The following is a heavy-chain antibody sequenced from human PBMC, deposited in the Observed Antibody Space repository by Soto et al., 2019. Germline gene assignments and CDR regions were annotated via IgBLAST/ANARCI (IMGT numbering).Heavy chain of an antibody. CDR1: GGSISSSSYY. J-gene: IGHJ4*02. V-gene: IGHV4-39*01. Sequence: QLQLQESGPGLVKPSETLSLTCTVSGGSISSSSYYWGWIRQPPGKGLEWIGSIYYSGSTYYNPSLKSRVTISVDTSKNQFSLKLSSVTAADTAVYYCARQEGTTRSPYYFDYWGQGTLVTVSS. CDR3: ARQEGTTRSPYYFDY. CDR2: IYYSGST. D-gene: IGHD4-17*01.